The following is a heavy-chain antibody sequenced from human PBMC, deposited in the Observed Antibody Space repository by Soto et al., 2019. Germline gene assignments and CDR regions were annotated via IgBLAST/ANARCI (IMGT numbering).Heavy chain of an antibody. V-gene: IGHV3-53*01. CDR2: LYSAGNT. D-gene: IGHD5-18*01. CDR1: GFTVSSNF. Sequence: PGGSLRLSCAASGFTVSSNFMSWVRQAPVKGLGWVSSLYSAGNTFYGDSVKGRFTFSRDNSKNTVYLQMDSLGAEDTAMYFCARGHAYSHGYSYYFDYSGPVALVTVFS. J-gene: IGHJ4*02. CDR3: ARGHAYSHGYSYYFDY.